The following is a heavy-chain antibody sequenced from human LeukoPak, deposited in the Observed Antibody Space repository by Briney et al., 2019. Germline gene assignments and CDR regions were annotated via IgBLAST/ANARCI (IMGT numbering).Heavy chain of an antibody. CDR3: ARGLCCGRSCHDPDWLVS. D-gene: IGHD2-15*01. J-gene: IGHJ5*02. V-gene: IGHV4-61*09. Sequence: SQTLSLTSTDSGGSISSVGYYWSWIRQPAEKGLEWIGHIYTSGSTNYNPSLKSRVTISVDTSRNQFSLKLTSVTAADTAVYYCARGLCCGRSCHDPDWLVSWGQGTLVTVSS. CDR1: GGSISSVGYY. CDR2: IYTSGST.